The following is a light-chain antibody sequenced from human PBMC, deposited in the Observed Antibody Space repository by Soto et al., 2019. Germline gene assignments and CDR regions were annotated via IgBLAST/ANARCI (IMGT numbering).Light chain of an antibody. CDR2: EVS. CDR1: SSDVGSYNR. J-gene: IGLJ1*01. Sequence: QSALTQAPSVSGSPGQSVTISCTGASSDVGSYNRVSWYQQFPATAPKLLIYEVSNRPSGVPDRFSGSKSGNTASLTISGLQAEDEADYYCSSYTSSSTYVFGTGTKVTVL. V-gene: IGLV2-18*02. CDR3: SSYTSSSTYV.